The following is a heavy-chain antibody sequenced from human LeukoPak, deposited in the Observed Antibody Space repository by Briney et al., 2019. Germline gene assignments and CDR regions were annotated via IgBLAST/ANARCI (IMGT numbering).Heavy chain of an antibody. V-gene: IGHV3-30-3*01. Sequence: GGSLRLSCAASGFTFGSYAMHWVRQAPGKGLEWVAVISYDGSNKYYADSVKGRFTISRDNSKNTLYLQMNSLRAEDTAVYYCARVRDIVVVVAAGLVKGGGPIRYWGQGTLVTVSS. CDR2: ISYDGSNK. CDR1: GFTFGSYA. J-gene: IGHJ4*02. D-gene: IGHD2-15*01. CDR3: ARVRDIVVVVAAGLVKGGGPIRY.